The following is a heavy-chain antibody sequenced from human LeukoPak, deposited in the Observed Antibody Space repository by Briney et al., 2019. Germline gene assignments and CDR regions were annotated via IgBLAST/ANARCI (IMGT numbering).Heavy chain of an antibody. Sequence: GASVKVSCKASGYTFTSYDINWVRQATGQGLEWMGWMNPNSGNTGYAQKFQGRVTMTRNTSISTAYMELSSLRSEDTAVYYCARGGRYCSSTICFENWFDPWGQGTLVTVSS. D-gene: IGHD2-2*01. CDR2: MNPNSGNT. CDR3: ARGGRYCSSTICFENWFDP. CDR1: GYTFTSYD. V-gene: IGHV1-8*01. J-gene: IGHJ5*02.